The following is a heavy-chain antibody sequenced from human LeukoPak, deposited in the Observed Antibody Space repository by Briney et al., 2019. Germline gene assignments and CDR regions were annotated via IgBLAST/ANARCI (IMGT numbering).Heavy chain of an antibody. CDR3: ARDGDSSGWYPYFDY. V-gene: IGHV4-4*07. J-gene: IGHJ4*02. Sequence: SETLSLTCTVSGGSISSYYWSWIRQPAGKGLEWIGRIYTSGSTNYNPSLKSRVTMSVDTSKNQFSLKLSSVTAADTAVYYCARDGDSSGWYPYFDYWGQGTLVTVSS. CDR1: GGSISSYY. D-gene: IGHD6-19*01. CDR2: IYTSGST.